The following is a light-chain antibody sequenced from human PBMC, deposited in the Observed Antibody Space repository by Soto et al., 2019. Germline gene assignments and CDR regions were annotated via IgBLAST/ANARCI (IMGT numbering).Light chain of an antibody. CDR3: QKYNSYSRT. CDR1: QTISSW. V-gene: IGKV1-5*01. CDR2: DAS. J-gene: IGKJ1*01. Sequence: DIQMTQSPSTLSGSVGDRVTITCRASQTISSWLAWYQQKPGKAPKLLIYDASSLESGVPSRFSGSGSGTEFTLTISSLQPDDFATYYCQKYNSYSRTFGQGTTGDIK.